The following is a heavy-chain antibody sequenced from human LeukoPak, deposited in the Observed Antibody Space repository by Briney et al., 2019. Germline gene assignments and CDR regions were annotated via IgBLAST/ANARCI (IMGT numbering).Heavy chain of an antibody. J-gene: IGHJ4*02. CDR2: MYYTGNT. CDR3: ARGNWNDGDY. V-gene: IGHV4-39*01. D-gene: IGHD1-20*01. Sequence: PSETLSLTCTVSGGSISSSSYYWDWIRQPPGKGLEWIGTMYYTGNTYYNPSLKSRVTISVDTSKNQFSLKLSSVTAADTAVYYCARGNWNDGDYWGQGTLVTVSS. CDR1: GGSISSSSYY.